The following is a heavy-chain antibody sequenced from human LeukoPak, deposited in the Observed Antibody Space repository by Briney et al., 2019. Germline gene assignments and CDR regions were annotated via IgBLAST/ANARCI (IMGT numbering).Heavy chain of an antibody. V-gene: IGHV1-24*01. CDR2: FDPEDGET. CDR3: ATDQSRYVYYFDY. D-gene: IGHD2-2*01. Sequence: GASVKVSCKVSGYTLTELSMHWVRQAPGKGLEWMGGFDPEDGETIYAQRFQGRVTMTEDTSTDTAYMELSSLRSEDTAVYYCATDQSRYVYYFDYWGQGTLVTVSS. J-gene: IGHJ4*02. CDR1: GYTLTELS.